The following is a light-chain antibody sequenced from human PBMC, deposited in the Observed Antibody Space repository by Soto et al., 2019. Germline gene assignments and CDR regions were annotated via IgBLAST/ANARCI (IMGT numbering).Light chain of an antibody. CDR3: AVWDDSLNGPV. Sequence: QAVVTQPPSASGSPGQRVTISCSGSSSNIGSNTVNWYQLVPGTAPKFLIYNDDRRPSGVPDRFSASKYGTSASLAISGLQSEDEADYYCAVWDDSLNGPVFGGGTKVTVL. V-gene: IGLV1-44*01. CDR2: NDD. CDR1: SSNIGSNT. J-gene: IGLJ2*01.